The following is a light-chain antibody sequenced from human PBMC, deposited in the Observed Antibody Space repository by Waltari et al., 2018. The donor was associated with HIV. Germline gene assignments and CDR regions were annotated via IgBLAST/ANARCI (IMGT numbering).Light chain of an antibody. CDR1: SGSIASYY. J-gene: IGLJ2*01. CDR2: EDY. CDR3: QSYDSNNVL. Sequence: NFMLTQPHSVSESPGKTVIISCSRSSGSIASYYVQWYQQRPGSSPTTVIYEDYQRPSGVPDRFSGSIDSSSNSASLTISGLKTEDEADYYCQSYDSNNVLFGGGTKLTVL. V-gene: IGLV6-57*01.